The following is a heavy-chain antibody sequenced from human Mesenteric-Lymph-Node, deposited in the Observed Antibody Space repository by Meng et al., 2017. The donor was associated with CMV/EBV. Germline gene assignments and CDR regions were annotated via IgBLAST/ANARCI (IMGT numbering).Heavy chain of an antibody. CDR2: ISSSGSTD. J-gene: IGHJ6*02. Sequence: GGSLRLSCAASGFTFSDYYMSWIRQAPGKGLEWVSYISSSGSTDYYADSVKGRFTISRDNAKNSLYLQMNSLRAEDTALYYCARDSVGVTGDYYYGMDVWGQGTTVTVSS. CDR3: ARDSVGVTGDYYYGMDV. CDR1: GFTFSDYY. V-gene: IGHV3-11*01. D-gene: IGHD2-21*02.